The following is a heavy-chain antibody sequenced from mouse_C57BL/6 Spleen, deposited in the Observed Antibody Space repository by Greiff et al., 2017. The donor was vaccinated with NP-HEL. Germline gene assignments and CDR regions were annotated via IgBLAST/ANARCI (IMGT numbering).Heavy chain of an antibody. J-gene: IGHJ3*01. D-gene: IGHD2-3*01. CDR2: INYDGSST. V-gene: IGHV5-16*01. CDR3: ARSDGYYLAY. CDR1: GFTFSDYY. Sequence: EVQLVESEGGLVQPGSSMKLSCTASGFTFSDYYMAWVRQVPEKGLEWVANINYDGSSTYYLDSLKSRFIISRDNAKNILYLQMSSLKSEDTATYYGARSDGYYLAYWGQGTLVTVSA.